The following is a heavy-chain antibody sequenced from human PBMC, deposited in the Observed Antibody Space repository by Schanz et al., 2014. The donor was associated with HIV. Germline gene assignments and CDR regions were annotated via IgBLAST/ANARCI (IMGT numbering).Heavy chain of an antibody. J-gene: IGHJ6*02. CDR3: AKDRNYYDSKYIGKGNYYYYYGMDV. CDR2: ISYDGRNK. CDR1: GFTFDNYG. D-gene: IGHD3-22*01. Sequence: QVQLVESGGGVAQPGRSLRLSCAASGFTFDNYGMHWVRQAPGKGLEWVAVISYDGRNKYYADSVKGRFTISRDNSKNTLNLRVNSLRAEDTAVYYCAKDRNYYDSKYIGKGNYYYYYGMDVWGQGTTVTVSS. V-gene: IGHV3-30*18.